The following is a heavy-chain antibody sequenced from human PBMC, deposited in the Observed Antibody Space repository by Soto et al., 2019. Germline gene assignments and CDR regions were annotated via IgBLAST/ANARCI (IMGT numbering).Heavy chain of an antibody. CDR1: GGSISSSSYY. CDR2: IYYSGST. J-gene: IGHJ5*01. D-gene: IGHD1-26*01. Sequence: PSETLSLTCTASGGSISSSSYYWGWIRQPPGKGLEWIGSIYYSGSTYYNPSLKSRITINPDTSKNQFSLQLNSVTPEDTALYYCTRALSGSYDSWGQGTLVTVSS. CDR3: TRALSGSYDS. V-gene: IGHV4-39*01.